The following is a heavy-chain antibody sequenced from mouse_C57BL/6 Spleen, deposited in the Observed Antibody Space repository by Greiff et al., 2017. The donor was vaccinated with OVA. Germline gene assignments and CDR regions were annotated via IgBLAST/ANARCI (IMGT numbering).Heavy chain of an antibody. D-gene: IGHD1-1*01. CDR2: IDPETGGT. V-gene: IGHV1-15*01. CDR1: GYTFTDYE. Sequence: QVQLQQSGAELVRPGASVTLSCKASGYTFTDYEMHWVKQTPVHGLEWIGAIDPETGGTAYNQKFKGKAKLTADKSSSTAYMELRSLTSEDSAVYYYTRPLYGNGSSFDYWGQGTTLTVSS. CDR3: TRPLYGNGSSFDY. J-gene: IGHJ2*01.